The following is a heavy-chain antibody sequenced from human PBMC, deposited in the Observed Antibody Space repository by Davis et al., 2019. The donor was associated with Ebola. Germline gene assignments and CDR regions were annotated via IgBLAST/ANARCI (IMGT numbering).Heavy chain of an antibody. CDR3: ARGSDFWSGCFDY. Sequence: SETLSLTCTVSGDSISSADYSWTWIRQPPGKGLEWIGHIYSSGSAYYNPSLQSRATLSVDTSKNQFSLKLSAVTAADTAVYYCARGSDFWSGCFDYWGQGSLVTVSS. V-gene: IGHV4-30-4*01. CDR2: IYSSGSA. D-gene: IGHD3-3*01. J-gene: IGHJ4*02. CDR1: GDSISSADYS.